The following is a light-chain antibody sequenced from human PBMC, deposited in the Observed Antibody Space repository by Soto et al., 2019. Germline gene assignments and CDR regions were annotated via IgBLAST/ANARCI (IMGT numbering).Light chain of an antibody. CDR2: GAS. CDR1: QSVSNSY. CDR3: QQYGTSPQT. J-gene: IGKJ1*01. V-gene: IGKV3-20*01. Sequence: EIVLTQSPGTLSLSPGERATLSCRASQSVSNSYLAWYQQKPGQAPRLLIYGASSRATGIPDRFSGSGSGTDFTVSISRLEPEDFAVYYCQQYGTSPQTFGQGTKVEIK.